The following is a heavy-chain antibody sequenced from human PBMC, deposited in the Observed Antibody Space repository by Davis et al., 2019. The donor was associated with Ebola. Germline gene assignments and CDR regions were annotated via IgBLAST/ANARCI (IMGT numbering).Heavy chain of an antibody. CDR3: ARDSPTRGGTMVFYYYYGMDV. CDR1: GGSISSGDYY. Sequence: PSETLSLTCTVSGGSISSGDYYWSWIRQPPGKGLEWIGYIYYSGSTYYNPSLKSRVTISVDTSKNQFSLKLSSVTAADTAVYYCARDSPTRGGTMVFYYYYGMDVWGQGTTVTVSS. V-gene: IGHV4-30-4*01. CDR2: IYYSGST. D-gene: IGHD1-1*01. J-gene: IGHJ6*02.